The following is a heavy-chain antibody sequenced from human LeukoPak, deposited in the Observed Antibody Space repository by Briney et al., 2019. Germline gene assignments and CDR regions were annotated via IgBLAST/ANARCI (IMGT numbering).Heavy chain of an antibody. CDR3: AGITGDVDY. V-gene: IGHV4-59*01. CDR1: GGSISSYY. J-gene: IGHJ4*02. D-gene: IGHD7-27*01. Sequence: SETLSLTCTVSGGSISSYYWSWIRQPPGRGLEWIGYIYYSGSTNYNPSLKSRVTISVDTSKNQFSLKLSSVTAADTAVYYWAGITGDVDYWGQGTLVTVSS. CDR2: IYYSGST.